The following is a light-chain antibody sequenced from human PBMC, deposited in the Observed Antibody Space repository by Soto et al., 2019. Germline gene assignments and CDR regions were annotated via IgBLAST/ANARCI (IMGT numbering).Light chain of an antibody. J-gene: IGKJ1*01. CDR3: QQYGSSSWT. V-gene: IGKV3-20*01. Sequence: EIVLTQSPSTLSLSPGERATLSCRASQSVSSSYLAWYQQKPGQAPRLLIYGASSRATGIPDRFSGSVSGTDFTLTISRLEPEDFAVYYCQQYGSSSWTFGQGTKVEIK. CDR1: QSVSSSY. CDR2: GAS.